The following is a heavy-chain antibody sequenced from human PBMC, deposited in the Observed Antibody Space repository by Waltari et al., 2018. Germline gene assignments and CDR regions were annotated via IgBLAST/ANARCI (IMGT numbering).Heavy chain of an antibody. Sequence: QVQLVQSGAEVKKPGSSVKVSCKASGGTFSSYTISWVRQAPGQGLEWMGRIIPILGIANYAQKFQGRVTITADKSTSTAYMELSSLRSEDTAVYYCARGGSGSYYKDWYFDLWGRGTLVTVSS. CDR2: IIPILGIA. D-gene: IGHD3-10*01. J-gene: IGHJ2*01. CDR3: ARGGSGSYYKDWYFDL. CDR1: GGTFSSYT. V-gene: IGHV1-69*02.